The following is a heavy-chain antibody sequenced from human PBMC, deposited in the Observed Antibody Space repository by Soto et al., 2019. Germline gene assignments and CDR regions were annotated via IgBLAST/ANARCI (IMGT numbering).Heavy chain of an antibody. CDR2: ISSTTNYI. J-gene: IGHJ4*02. CDR3: ARVSEDLTSNFDY. Sequence: EVQLVASGGGLVKPGGSLRLSCAASGVTFTRYSMNWVRQAPGKGLEWVSSISSTTNYISYADSMKARFTVSRDNAKNSVYLEMNSLSAEDTAVYYCARVSEDLTSNFDYWGQGTLVTVSS. V-gene: IGHV3-21*01. CDR1: GVTFTRYS.